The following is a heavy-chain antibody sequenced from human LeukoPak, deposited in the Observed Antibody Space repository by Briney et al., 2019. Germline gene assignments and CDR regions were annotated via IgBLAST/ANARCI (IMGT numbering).Heavy chain of an antibody. CDR2: IIPILGIE. D-gene: IGHD3-10*01. J-gene: IGHJ1*01. CDR1: GGTFSNYA. CDR3: ARYYHEAAEYFQH. Sequence: ASVKVSCKASGGTFSNYAISWVRQAPGQGLEGMGRIIPILGIENYAHKFQGRVTITADKSTSTAYLELSSLRSEDTAVYYCARYYHEAAEYFQHWGQGTLVTVSS. V-gene: IGHV1-69*04.